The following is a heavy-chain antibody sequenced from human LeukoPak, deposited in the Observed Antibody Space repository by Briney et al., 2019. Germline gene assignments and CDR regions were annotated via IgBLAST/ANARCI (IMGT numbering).Heavy chain of an antibody. D-gene: IGHD3-10*01. CDR3: ARGGVYYGSGSYEYYYYYYMDV. Sequence: ASVKVSCKASGYTFTSYGISWVRQAPGQGLEWMGWISAYNGNTNYAQKLQGRVTMTTDTSTSTAYMELRSLRSDDTAVYYCARGGVYYGSGSYEYYYYYYMDVWGKGTTVTISS. J-gene: IGHJ6*03. CDR2: ISAYNGNT. CDR1: GYTFTSYG. V-gene: IGHV1-18*01.